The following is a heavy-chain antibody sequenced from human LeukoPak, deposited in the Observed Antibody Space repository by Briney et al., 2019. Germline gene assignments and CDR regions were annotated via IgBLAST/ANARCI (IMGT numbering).Heavy chain of an antibody. CDR2: IIPILGIA. V-gene: IGHV1-69*04. J-gene: IGHJ6*02. CDR3: ARDQGLTAPPPSRLDV. Sequence: ASVKVSCKASGGTFSSYAISWVRQAPGPGREWMGRIIPILGIASYAQKFQGRVTITADTSTSTVYMELSSLRSEETAVYYCARDQGLTAPPPSRLDVWGQGTTVIVPS. D-gene: IGHD4/OR15-4a*01. CDR1: GGTFSSYA.